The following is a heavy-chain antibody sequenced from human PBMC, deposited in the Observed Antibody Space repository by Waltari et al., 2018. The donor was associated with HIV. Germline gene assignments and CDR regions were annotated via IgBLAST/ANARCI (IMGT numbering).Heavy chain of an antibody. D-gene: IGHD3-10*01. CDR2: ISHDGSKK. CDR3: ARDSYDSGTYGLIDY. V-gene: IGHV3-30*03. Sequence: QVQLVESGGGVVRPGRSLRLPCAASGFIFSAFAMHWVRQAPGKGLKWVAIISHDGSKKSYADSVKGRFTISRDNSKNTLFLQMNSLTTEDTAVYYCARDSYDSGTYGLIDYWGQGTLVTVSS. J-gene: IGHJ4*02. CDR1: GFIFSAFA.